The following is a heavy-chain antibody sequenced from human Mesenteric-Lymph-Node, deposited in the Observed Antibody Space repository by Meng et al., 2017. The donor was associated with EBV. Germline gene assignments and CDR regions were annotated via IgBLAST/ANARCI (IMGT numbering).Heavy chain of an antibody. V-gene: IGHV4-4*02. D-gene: IGHD6-19*01. CDR3: ARKDGNGWWYFDL. CDR2: IYDGGFT. CDR1: GGAISSRNW. Sequence: QLQLQESGPGLVKPSGTLSLTFSGSGGAISSRNWGNWVRQPPGKGLEWIGEIYDGGFTNYNPSLKSRVTISLDKSKNQFSLKLTSVTAADTAVYYCARKDGNGWWYFDLWGRGTLVTVSS. J-gene: IGHJ2*01.